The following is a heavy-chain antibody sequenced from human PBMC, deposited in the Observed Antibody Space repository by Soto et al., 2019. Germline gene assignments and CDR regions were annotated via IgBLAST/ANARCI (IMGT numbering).Heavy chain of an antibody. Sequence: GESLKISCKGSGYSFTSYWISWVRQMPGKGLEWMGRIDPSDSYTNYSPSFQGHVTISADKSISTAYLQWSSLKASDTAMYYCARQDSSSWDAGYYYYGMDGWGQGTTVTVSS. V-gene: IGHV5-10-1*01. CDR2: IDPSDSYT. CDR1: GYSFTSYW. D-gene: IGHD6-13*01. J-gene: IGHJ6*02. CDR3: ARQDSSSWDAGYYYYGMDG.